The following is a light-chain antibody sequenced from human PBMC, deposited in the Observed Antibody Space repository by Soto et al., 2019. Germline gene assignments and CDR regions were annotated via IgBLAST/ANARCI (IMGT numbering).Light chain of an antibody. V-gene: IGKV1-6*01. J-gene: IGKJ1*01. Sequence: IQMTQSPSSLSASVADRVTITCRASRYIRSDLSWYQQRPGQAPKVLIYTASSLQSGVPSRFSGSGSGTDFTLTISSLEPEDCATYYCLQDYNYPWTFGQGTKVDIK. CDR3: LQDYNYPWT. CDR2: TAS. CDR1: RYIRSD.